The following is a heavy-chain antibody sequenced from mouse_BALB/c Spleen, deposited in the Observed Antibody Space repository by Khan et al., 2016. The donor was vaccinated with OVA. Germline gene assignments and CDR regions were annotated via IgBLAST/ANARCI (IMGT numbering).Heavy chain of an antibody. CDR2: INTYTGEP. D-gene: IGHD2-10*01. J-gene: IGHJ4*01. CDR1: GYTFTNYG. Sequence: QIQLVQSGPELKKPGETVKISCKASGYTFTNYGMNWVKQSPGKTLKWMGWINTYTGEPTYADDFKGRFAFSLETSARPAYLQINNLKNEDTATYFCARPPYFSYTLDHGGQGTSVTVSS. V-gene: IGHV9-3-1*01. CDR3: ARPPYFSYTLDH.